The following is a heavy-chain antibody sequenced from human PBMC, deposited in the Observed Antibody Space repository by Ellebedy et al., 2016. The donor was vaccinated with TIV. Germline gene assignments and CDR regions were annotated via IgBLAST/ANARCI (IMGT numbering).Heavy chain of an antibody. V-gene: IGHV1-2*02. CDR3: ATGYSSSWYFPSTY. CDR2: INTNSGGT. J-gene: IGHJ4*02. CDR1: GYTFTGYY. D-gene: IGHD6-13*01. Sequence: ASVKVSCKASGYTFTGYYMHWVRQAPGQGLEWMGWINTNSGGTNYAQKFQGRVTMTRDTSISTAYMELSRLRSDDTAVYYCATGYSSSWYFPSTYWGQGTLVTVSS.